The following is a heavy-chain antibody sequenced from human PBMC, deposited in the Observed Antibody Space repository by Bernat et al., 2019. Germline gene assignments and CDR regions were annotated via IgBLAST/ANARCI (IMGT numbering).Heavy chain of an antibody. CDR3: ARGLHSSWFRPRFDY. V-gene: IGHV3-23*01. CDR1: GFTFSSYA. J-gene: IGHJ4*02. Sequence: EVQLLESGGGLVQPGGSLRLSCAASGFTFSSYAMSWVRQAPGKGREWVSAISGSGGSTYYADSVKGRFTISRDNSKNTLYLQMNSLRAEDTAVYYCARGLHSSWFRPRFDYWGQGTLVTVSS. D-gene: IGHD6-13*01. CDR2: ISGSGGST.